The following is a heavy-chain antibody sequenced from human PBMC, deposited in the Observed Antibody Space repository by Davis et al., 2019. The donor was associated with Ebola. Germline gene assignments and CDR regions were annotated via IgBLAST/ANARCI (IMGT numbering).Heavy chain of an antibody. Sequence: PGGSLRLSCAASGFTFSSYGMHWVRQAPGKGLEWVAVISYDGSNKYYADSVKGRFTISRDNAKNTLYLQMNSLRAEDTAVYYCARGVYTSSFFGSWGQGALVTVSS. CDR1: GFTFSSYG. V-gene: IGHV3-30*03. CDR2: ISYDGSNK. CDR3: ARGVYTSSFFGS. D-gene: IGHD6-13*01. J-gene: IGHJ4*02.